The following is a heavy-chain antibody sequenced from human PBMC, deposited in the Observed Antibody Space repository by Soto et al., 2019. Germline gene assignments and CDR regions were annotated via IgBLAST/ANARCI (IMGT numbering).Heavy chain of an antibody. CDR1: GFTFSNYG. CDR2: ISFDGSDE. J-gene: IGHJ3*02. V-gene: IGHV3-30*18. Sequence: QVQLVESGGGVVQPGRSLRLSCAATGFTFSNYGLHWVRQAPGKGLEWVAVISFDGSDEYYADFVKGRFTISRDNSKNTLYLQMSSLRADDSAVYYCAKDKGRDAIGWHRKDAFDIWGQGTAVIVSS. CDR3: AKDKGRDAIGWHRKDAFDI. D-gene: IGHD6-19*01.